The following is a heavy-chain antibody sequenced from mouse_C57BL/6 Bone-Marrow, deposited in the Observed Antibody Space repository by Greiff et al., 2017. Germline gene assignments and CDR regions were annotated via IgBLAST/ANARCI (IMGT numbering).Heavy chain of an antibody. Sequence: VMLVESGAELVKPGASVKISCKASGYAFSSYWMNWVKQRPGKGLEWIGQIYPGDGDTNYNGKFKGKATLTADKSSSTAYMQLSSLTSEDSAVYFCARSDYTAYWGQGTLVTVSA. CDR3: ARSDYTAY. J-gene: IGHJ3*01. CDR1: GYAFSSYW. D-gene: IGHD2-4*01. V-gene: IGHV1-80*01. CDR2: IYPGDGDT.